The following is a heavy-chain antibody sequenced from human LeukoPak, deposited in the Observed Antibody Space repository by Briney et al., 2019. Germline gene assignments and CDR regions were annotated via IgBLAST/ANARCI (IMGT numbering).Heavy chain of an antibody. CDR1: GFTFSSYA. D-gene: IGHD1-26*01. J-gene: IGHJ3*02. Sequence: PGGSLRLSCAASGFTFSSYAMSWVRQAPGKGLEWVSAISGSGGSTYYADSVKGRFTISRDNAKNSLYLQMNSLRAEDTAVYYCARELFNGVGATIFHAFDIWGQGTMVTVSS. CDR3: ARELFNGVGATIFHAFDI. V-gene: IGHV3-23*01. CDR2: ISGSGGST.